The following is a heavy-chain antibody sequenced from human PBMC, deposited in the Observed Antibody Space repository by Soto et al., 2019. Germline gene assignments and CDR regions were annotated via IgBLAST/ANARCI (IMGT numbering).Heavy chain of an antibody. CDR1: GFTFSSYW. J-gene: IGHJ3*02. CDR3: ARVDDLDAFDI. CDR2: INSDGSST. Sequence: GGSLRLSCAASGFTFSSYWMHWVRQAPGKGLVWVSRINSDGSSTSYADSVEGRFTISRDNAKNTLYLQMDSLRAEDTAVYYCARVDDLDAFDIWGQGTMVTVSS. V-gene: IGHV3-74*01.